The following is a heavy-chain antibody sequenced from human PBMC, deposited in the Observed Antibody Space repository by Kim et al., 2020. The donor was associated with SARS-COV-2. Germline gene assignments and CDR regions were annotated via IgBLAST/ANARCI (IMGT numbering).Heavy chain of an antibody. CDR1: GYTFTSYY. Sequence: ASVKVSCKASGYTFTSYYMHWVRQAPGQGLEWMGIINPSGGSTSYAQKFQGRVTMTRDTSTSTVYMELSSLRSEDTAVYYCARSPDEVTAMVPYYYYYGMDVWGQGTTVTVSS. V-gene: IGHV1-46*01. CDR2: INPSGGST. CDR3: ARSPDEVTAMVPYYYYYGMDV. J-gene: IGHJ6*02. D-gene: IGHD5-18*01.